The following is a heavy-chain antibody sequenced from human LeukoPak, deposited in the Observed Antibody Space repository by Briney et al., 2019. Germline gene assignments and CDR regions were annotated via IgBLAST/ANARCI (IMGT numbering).Heavy chain of an antibody. CDR3: ARFRGTAMAFDY. Sequence: GGSLRLSCAASGFTFSSYEMNWVRQAPGKGLEWVSYISSSGSTIYYADSVKGRFTISRDNAKNSLYLQMNSLRAEDTAVYYCARFRGTAMAFDYWGQGTLVTVSS. CDR2: ISSSGSTI. D-gene: IGHD5-18*01. J-gene: IGHJ4*02. CDR1: GFTFSSYE. V-gene: IGHV3-48*03.